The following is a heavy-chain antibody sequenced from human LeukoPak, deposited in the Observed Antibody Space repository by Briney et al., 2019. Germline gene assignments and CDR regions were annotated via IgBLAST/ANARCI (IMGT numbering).Heavy chain of an antibody. CDR2: IVPVRNTA. Sequence: VASVKISCKASGDTFSTYTINWVRQAPGEGLEGLGSIVPVRNTANYARKFQGRVTITADKSTSTAYMELRSMRSEDTAVYYCSRDCSGGSCYGAGRYFYAVDVWGQGTPVIVSS. D-gene: IGHD2-15*01. CDR3: SRDCSGGSCYGAGRYFYAVDV. V-gene: IGHV1-69*08. J-gene: IGHJ6*02. CDR1: GDTFSTYT.